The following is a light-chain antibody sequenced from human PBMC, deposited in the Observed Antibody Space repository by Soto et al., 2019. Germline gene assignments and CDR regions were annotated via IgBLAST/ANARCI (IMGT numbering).Light chain of an antibody. J-gene: IGLJ2*01. CDR2: EVT. Sequence: QSALTQPPSASGSPGQSVTLSCSGISSDIRDSNYVSWYQQHPGKAPKLVISEVTKRPSGVPDHFSGSRSGTTAFLTISGLQTEDEADYYCGSKAGSDKHVVFGGGTKLTVL. CDR1: SSDIRDSNY. V-gene: IGLV2-8*01. CDR3: GSKAGSDKHVV.